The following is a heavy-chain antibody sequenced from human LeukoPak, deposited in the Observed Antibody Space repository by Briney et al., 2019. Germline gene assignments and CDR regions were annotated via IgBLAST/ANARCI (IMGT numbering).Heavy chain of an antibody. CDR2: IYTSGST. D-gene: IGHD3-22*01. CDR3: ARERDYYDSSDWFDP. V-gene: IGHV4-4*07. Sequence: SETLSLTCTVSGGSISSYYWSWIRQPAGKGLEWIGRIYTSGSTNYNPSLKSRVTMSVDTSKNQFSLKLSSVTAADTAVYYCARERDYYDSSDWFDPWGQGTLVTVSS. CDR1: GGSISSYY. J-gene: IGHJ5*02.